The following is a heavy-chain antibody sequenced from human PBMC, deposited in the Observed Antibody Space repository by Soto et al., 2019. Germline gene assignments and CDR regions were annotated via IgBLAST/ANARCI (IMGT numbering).Heavy chain of an antibody. CDR3: ARREAAAGITWFDP. D-gene: IGHD6-13*01. V-gene: IGHV4-34*01. J-gene: IGHJ5*02. Sequence: QVQLQQWGAGLLKPSETLSLTCAVYGGSFSGYYWSWIRQPPGKGREWIGEINHSGSTNYNPSLKSRVTISVDTSKNQFSLKLSSVTAADTAVYYCARREAAAGITWFDPWGQGTLVTVSS. CDR2: INHSGST. CDR1: GGSFSGYY.